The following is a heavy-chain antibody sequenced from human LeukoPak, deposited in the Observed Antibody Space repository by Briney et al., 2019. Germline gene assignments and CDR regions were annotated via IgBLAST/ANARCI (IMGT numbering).Heavy chain of an antibody. CDR2: IYFSGST. CDR1: GGAPSSSNYY. D-gene: IGHD2-2*03. J-gene: IGHJ5*02. Sequence: LETLSLSCTLSGGAPSSSNYYSGCIRPPPGKWLEWVGSIYFSGSTYYNPSLKSRVTISVDTSKNQFSLKLSSVTAADTAVYYCARHFVGYCGSTSCSNNWFDPWGQGTLVTVSS. V-gene: IGHV4-39*01. CDR3: ARHFVGYCGSTSCSNNWFDP.